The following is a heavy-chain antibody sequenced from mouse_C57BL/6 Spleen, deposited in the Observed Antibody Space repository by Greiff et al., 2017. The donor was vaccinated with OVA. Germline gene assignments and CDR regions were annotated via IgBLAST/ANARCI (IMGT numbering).Heavy chain of an antibody. CDR2: ISSGSSTI. D-gene: IGHD2-3*01. V-gene: IGHV5-17*01. CDR3: ARGDEGYPDY. J-gene: IGHJ2*01. CDR1: GFTFTDYG. Sequence: EVKLVESGAGLVKPGGSLKLSCAATGFTFTDYGMHWVRQAPEKGLEWVAYISSGSSTIYYADTVKGRSTIPGDNAKNTLVLQMTRLRSEDAAMYYCARGDEGYPDYWGQGTTVTVSS.